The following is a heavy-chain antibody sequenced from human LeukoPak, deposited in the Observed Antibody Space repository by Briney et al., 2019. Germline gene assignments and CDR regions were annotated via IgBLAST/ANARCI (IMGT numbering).Heavy chain of an antibody. D-gene: IGHD2-8*02. CDR3: APRGIGGVDWFDP. J-gene: IGHJ5*02. V-gene: IGHV3-23*01. CDR2: ITNDGVAT. CDR1: GFTFNRLT. Sequence: GGSLTLPCGVSGFTFNRLTVIWVRQAPGEGLEWVSTITNDGVATYYGDSVRGRFTVSRDNSRNTLYLQMNSLRVEDTAVYYCAPRGIGGVDWFDPWGQGTLVTVSS.